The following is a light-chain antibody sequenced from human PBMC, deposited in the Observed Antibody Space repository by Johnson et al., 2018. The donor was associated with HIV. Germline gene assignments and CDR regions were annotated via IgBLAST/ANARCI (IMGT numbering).Light chain of an antibody. V-gene: IGLV1-51*02. Sequence: QSVLTQPPSVSAAPGQKVTISCSGSSSNIGNNYVSWYQQLPGTAPKLLIYMHNKRPSEIPDRFSGSKSGTSATLGITGLQTGDEADYYCGTWDGSLSAGVFGTGTKVTVL. J-gene: IGLJ1*01. CDR3: GTWDGSLSAGV. CDR2: MHN. CDR1: SSNIGNNY.